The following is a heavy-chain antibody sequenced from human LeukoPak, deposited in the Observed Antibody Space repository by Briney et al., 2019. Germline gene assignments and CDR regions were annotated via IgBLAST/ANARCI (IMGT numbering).Heavy chain of an antibody. J-gene: IGHJ3*02. Sequence: SVKVSCKASGGTFSSYAISWVRQAPGQGLEWMGRIIPILGIANYAQKFQGRVTITADKSTSTAYMELSSLRSEDTAVYYCATGRLIRDYSDYTDAFDIWGQGTMVTVSS. D-gene: IGHD4-11*01. CDR1: GGTFSSYA. CDR3: ATGRLIRDYSDYTDAFDI. V-gene: IGHV1-69*04. CDR2: IIPILGIA.